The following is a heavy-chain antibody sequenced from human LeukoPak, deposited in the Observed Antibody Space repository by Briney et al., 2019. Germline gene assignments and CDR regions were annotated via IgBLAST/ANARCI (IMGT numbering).Heavy chain of an antibody. CDR3: ARHTYARPFDF. J-gene: IGHJ4*02. Sequence: SETLSLTCNVSGYSISGSYWSCIRQPPGKGLEWIVYIYYTGDTNSNPSLKSRVTISLDTSKNQVSLQVTSVTAADTAVYYCARHTYARPFDFWGQGTLVTVSS. CDR2: IYYTGDT. D-gene: IGHD6-6*01. CDR1: GYSISGSY. V-gene: IGHV4-59*08.